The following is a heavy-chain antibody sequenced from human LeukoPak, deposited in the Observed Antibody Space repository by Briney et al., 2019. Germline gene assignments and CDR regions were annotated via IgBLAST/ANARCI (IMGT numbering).Heavy chain of an antibody. Sequence: PGGSLRLSCGASGFTFSTYAMHWFRQAPGKGLECVSVISYDGTKKDYADSVKGRFTISRDNSNDTLYLQMNSLRPEDRALYYCARVNTIFGVDIVSLGAEFEFWGQGTLVTVSS. J-gene: IGHJ4*02. V-gene: IGHV3-30*03. CDR3: ARVNTIFGVDIVSLGAEFEF. D-gene: IGHD3-3*02. CDR2: ISYDGTKK. CDR1: GFTFSTYA.